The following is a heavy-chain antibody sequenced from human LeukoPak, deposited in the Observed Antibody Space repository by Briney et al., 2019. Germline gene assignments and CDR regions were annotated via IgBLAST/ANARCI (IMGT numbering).Heavy chain of an antibody. CDR1: GGSISSGGYY. J-gene: IGHJ4*02. V-gene: IGHV4-31*03. CDR2: IYYSGST. D-gene: IGHD1-1*01. Sequence: SETLSLTCTVSGGSISSGGYYCSWIRQHPGKGLEWIGYIYYSGSTYYNPSLKSRITISVDTSKNQFSLKLSSVTAADTAVYYCAREGGETAIDYWGQGTLVTVSS. CDR3: AREGGETAIDY.